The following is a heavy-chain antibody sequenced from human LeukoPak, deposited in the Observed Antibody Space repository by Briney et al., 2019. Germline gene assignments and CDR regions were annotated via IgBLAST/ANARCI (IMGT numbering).Heavy chain of an antibody. CDR1: GFTFSGFW. CDR3: AKGSYYDSSGSFYFDY. V-gene: IGHV3-23*01. J-gene: IGHJ4*02. Sequence: GGSLRLSCAASGFTFSGFWMSWVRQAPGKGLEWVSGISGSGDSTYYADSVKGRFTISRDNSKNTLYVQVNSLGTEDTAAYYCAKGSYYDSSGSFYFDYWGQGTLVTVSS. CDR2: ISGSGDST. D-gene: IGHD3-22*01.